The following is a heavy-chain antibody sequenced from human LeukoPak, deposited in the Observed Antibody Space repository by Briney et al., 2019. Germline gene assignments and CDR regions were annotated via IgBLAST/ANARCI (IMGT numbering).Heavy chain of an antibody. CDR1: GGSISSGDYY. V-gene: IGHV4-30-4*01. CDR2: IYYSGST. CDR3: ARDFQVRDYGMDV. Sequence: SQTLSLTCTVSGGSISSGDYYWSWIRQPPGKGLEWIGYIYYSGSTYYNPSLKSRVTISVDTSKNQFSLKLSSVTAADTAVYYCARDFQVRDYGMDVWGQGTTVTVSS. J-gene: IGHJ6*02. D-gene: IGHD4/OR15-4a*01.